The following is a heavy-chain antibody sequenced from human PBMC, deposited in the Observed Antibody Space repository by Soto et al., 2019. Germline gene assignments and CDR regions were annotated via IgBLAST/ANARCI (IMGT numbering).Heavy chain of an antibody. CDR2: IYYSGST. V-gene: IGHV4-59*01. Sequence: PSETLSLTCTVSGGSISSYYWSWIRQPPGKGLEWIGYIYYSGSTNYNPSLKSRFTISRDNAKNSLYLQMNSLRAEDMALYYCARRGYGSRWPNVYMDVWGKGTTVTVSS. J-gene: IGHJ6*03. D-gene: IGHD6-13*01. CDR3: ARRGYGSRWPNVYMDV. CDR1: GGSISSYY.